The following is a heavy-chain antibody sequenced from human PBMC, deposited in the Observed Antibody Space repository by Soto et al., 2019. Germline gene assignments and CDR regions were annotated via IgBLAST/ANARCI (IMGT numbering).Heavy chain of an antibody. D-gene: IGHD6-13*01. CDR2: IVPMFGTT. V-gene: IGHV1-69*01. J-gene: IGHJ3*01. Sequence: QVQLVQSGPELKKPGSSVKVSCKAPGDTFNSYGISWVRQAPGQGLEWMGGIVPMFGTTNLALKFEDRVTITADELTTAVDMEIRGLTSEDTAVYYCARDLADVHIWDAFDVWGHGTRVTVSS. CDR3: ARDLADVHIWDAFDV. CDR1: GDTFNSYG.